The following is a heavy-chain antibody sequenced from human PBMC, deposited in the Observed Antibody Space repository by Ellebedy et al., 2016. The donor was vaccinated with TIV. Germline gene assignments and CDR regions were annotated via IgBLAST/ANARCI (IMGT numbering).Heavy chain of an antibody. Sequence: GESLKISXAASGFTFSSYSMNWVRQAPGKGLEWVSSISSSSSYIYYADSVKGRFTISRDNAKNSLYLQMNSLRAEDTAVYYCAKKPSVVVPALTGGYYMDVWGKGTTVTVSS. V-gene: IGHV3-21*04. J-gene: IGHJ6*03. CDR1: GFTFSSYS. CDR2: ISSSSSYI. D-gene: IGHD2-2*01. CDR3: AKKPSVVVPALTGGYYMDV.